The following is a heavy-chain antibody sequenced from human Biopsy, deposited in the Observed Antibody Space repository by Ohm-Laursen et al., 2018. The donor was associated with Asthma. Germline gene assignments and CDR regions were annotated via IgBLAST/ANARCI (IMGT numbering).Heavy chain of an antibody. Sequence: LSLTCAASGFNFGNYAMAWVRQAPGKGLEWVSTISGSSIIIHYGGSVKGRFTISRDNSKNTMYLVMNSLRPEDTAVYYCARDESFSMASGSWFDPWGQGTLVTVPS. CDR1: GFNFGNYA. D-gene: IGHD2/OR15-2a*01. V-gene: IGHV3-23*01. CDR3: ARDESFSMASGSWFDP. CDR2: ISGSSIII. J-gene: IGHJ5*02.